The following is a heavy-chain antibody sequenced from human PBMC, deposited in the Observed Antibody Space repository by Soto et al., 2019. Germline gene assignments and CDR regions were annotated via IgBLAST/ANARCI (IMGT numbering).Heavy chain of an antibody. CDR2: IFYSGST. J-gene: IGHJ1*01. D-gene: IGHD3-22*01. V-gene: IGHV4-61*01. CDR3: ARGNYYDSSGYYSPYFQH. CDR1: GGSVSSGSYY. Sequence: SETLSLTCTVSGGSVSSGSYYWSWIRQPPGKGLEWIGYIFYSGSTSYNPSLKSRVAISVDTSKNQFSLKLTSVTAADTAVYYCARGNYYDSSGYYSPYFQHWGQGTLVTVS.